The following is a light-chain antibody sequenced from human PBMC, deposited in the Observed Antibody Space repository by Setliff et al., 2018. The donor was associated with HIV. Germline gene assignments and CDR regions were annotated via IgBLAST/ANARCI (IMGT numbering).Light chain of an antibody. CDR3: AAWDDLSSPDVQ. Sequence: QSVLTQPPSVSATPGQTVTMSCSRSSSNIGNNYVYWYQQLPGMAPKLLIYRNNQRPSDVPERFSGSKSGTSASLAISGLRSEDEADYYCAAWDDLSSPDVQFGGGTKVT. CDR2: RNN. V-gene: IGLV1-47*01. J-gene: IGLJ2*01. CDR1: SSNIGNNY.